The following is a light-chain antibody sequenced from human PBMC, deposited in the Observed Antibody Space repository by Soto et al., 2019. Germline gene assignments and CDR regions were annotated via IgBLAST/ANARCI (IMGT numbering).Light chain of an antibody. V-gene: IGKV3-15*01. CDR3: QQYNHWWT. CDR1: QSVSTN. CDR2: GAS. Sequence: TQSPSSLSASVGARATLSCRASQSVSTNLVWYQQKPGQAPRLLIYGASTRATGVPGRFSGTGSGTEFTLTISSLQSEDSAVYYCQQYNHWWTFGQGTKVDI. J-gene: IGKJ1*01.